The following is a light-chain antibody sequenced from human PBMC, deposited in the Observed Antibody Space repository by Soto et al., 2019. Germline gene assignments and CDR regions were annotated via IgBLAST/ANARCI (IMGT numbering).Light chain of an antibody. CDR1: SGSIASNY. CDR2: EDN. V-gene: IGLV6-57*04. CDR3: QSYDSSNVV. J-gene: IGLJ2*01. Sequence: NFMLTQPHSVSESPGKTGTISCTRSSGSIASNYVQWYQQRPGSAPTTVIYEDNQRPSGVPDRFSGSIDSSSNSASLTISGLKTEDEADYYCQSYDSSNVVFGGGTQLTVL.